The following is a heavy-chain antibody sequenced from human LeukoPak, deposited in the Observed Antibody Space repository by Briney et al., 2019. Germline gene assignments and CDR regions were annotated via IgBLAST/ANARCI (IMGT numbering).Heavy chain of an antibody. D-gene: IGHD1-26*01. CDR1: GGFINSSSYY. CDR3: ARGVVGATTGNWFDP. CDR2: IDHRGYT. Sequence: PSETLSFTCTVSGGFINSSSYYWGWIRQPPGKGLEWIGSIDHRGYTYYNPSLRSRVTISVDTSNNQFSLRLTSVTAADTAVYHCARGVVGATTGNWFDPWGQGTLVTVSS. J-gene: IGHJ5*02. V-gene: IGHV4-39*07.